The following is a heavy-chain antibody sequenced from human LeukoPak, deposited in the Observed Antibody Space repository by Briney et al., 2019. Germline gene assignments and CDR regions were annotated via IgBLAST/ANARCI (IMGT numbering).Heavy chain of an antibody. CDR3: ARERKHYYDSSGYWDY. V-gene: IGHV3-20*04. J-gene: IGHJ4*02. CDR1: GFTFDDYG. Sequence: GGSLRLSCAASGFTFDDYGMSWVRQAPGKGLEWVSGINWNGGSTGYADSVKGLFTISRDNAKNSLYLQMNSLRAEDTALYYCARERKHYYDSSGYWDYWGQGTLVTVSS. CDR2: INWNGGST. D-gene: IGHD3-22*01.